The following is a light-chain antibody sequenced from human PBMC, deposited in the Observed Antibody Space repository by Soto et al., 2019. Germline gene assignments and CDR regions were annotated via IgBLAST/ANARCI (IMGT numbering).Light chain of an antibody. CDR3: QQSYNTPWT. Sequence: DIQMTQSPSSLSASVGDRVTITCRASQNINNYLNWYQQRPGKAPKFLIYAASNLQSGVPSRFSGSGSGAYFTLTVSSLQPEDFATYFCQQSYNTPWTFGQGTKVEV. CDR2: AAS. J-gene: IGKJ1*01. CDR1: QNINNY. V-gene: IGKV1-39*01.